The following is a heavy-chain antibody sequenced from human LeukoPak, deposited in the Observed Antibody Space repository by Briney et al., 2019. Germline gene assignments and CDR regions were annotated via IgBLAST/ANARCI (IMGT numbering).Heavy chain of an antibody. CDR3: ARVPGYTYGYH. Sequence: ASVKVSCKASGGTFSSYAISWVRQAPGQGLEWMGRIIPILGIANYAQKFQGRVTITADKSTSTAYMELSSLRSEDTAVYYCARVPGYTYGYHWGQGTLVTVSS. CDR2: IIPILGIA. CDR1: GGTFSSYA. V-gene: IGHV1-69*04. D-gene: IGHD5-18*01. J-gene: IGHJ5*02.